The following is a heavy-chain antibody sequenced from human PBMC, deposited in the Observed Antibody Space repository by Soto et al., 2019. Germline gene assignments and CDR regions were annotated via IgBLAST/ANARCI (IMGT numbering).Heavy chain of an antibody. CDR3: AREYESSVYYRFAFDI. J-gene: IGHJ3*02. CDR1: GFTVSSNY. Sequence: EVQLVESGGGLVQPGGSLRLSCAASGFTVSSNYMSWVRQAPGKGLEWVSVIYSGGSTYYADSVKGRFTISRDNSKNTLYLKMNSLRAEDTAVYYCAREYESSVYYRFAFDIWGQGTMVTVSS. V-gene: IGHV3-66*01. D-gene: IGHD3-22*01. CDR2: IYSGGST.